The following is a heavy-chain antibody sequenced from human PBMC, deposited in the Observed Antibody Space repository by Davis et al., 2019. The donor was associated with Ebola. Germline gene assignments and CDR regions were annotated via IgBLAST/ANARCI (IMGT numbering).Heavy chain of an antibody. CDR3: ARGDGSSSFYYYYAMDV. CDR2: IGTAGDT. J-gene: IGHJ6*02. V-gene: IGHV3-13*01. Sequence: GESLKISCAASGFSFSTYDMHWVRQAPGKGLEWVSAIGTAGDTHYPDSVKGRFTISRENGRNSLYLQMNSPRAGDTAVYYCARGDGSSSFYYYYAMDVWGQGTTVTVSS. CDR1: GFSFSTYD. D-gene: IGHD6-13*01.